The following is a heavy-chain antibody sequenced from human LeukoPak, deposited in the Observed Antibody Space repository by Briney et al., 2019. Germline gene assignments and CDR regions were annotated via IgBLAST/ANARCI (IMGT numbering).Heavy chain of an antibody. Sequence: SETLSLTCTVSGGSISSYYWSWTRQPPGKGLEWIGYIYCSGSTNYNPSLKSRVTISVGTSKNQFSLKLSSVTAADTAVYYCARDPVVPAAIDYYYMAVGGKGPTVTVPS. D-gene: IGHD2-2*01. CDR2: IYCSGST. CDR1: GGSISSYY. CDR3: ARDPVVPAAIDYYYMAV. J-gene: IGHJ6*03. V-gene: IGHV4-59*01.